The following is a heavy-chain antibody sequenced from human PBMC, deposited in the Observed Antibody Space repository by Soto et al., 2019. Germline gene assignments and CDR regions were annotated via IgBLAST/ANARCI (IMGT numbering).Heavy chain of an antibody. CDR2: ISGSGGST. V-gene: IGHV3-23*01. Sequence: GSLRLSCAASGFTFSSYAMSWVRQAPGKGLEWVSAISGSGGSTYYADSVEGRFTISRDNSKNTLYLQMNSLKAEDTSVYYSAKIGDYDILTGRNWFDPWGQGTLVTVSS. J-gene: IGHJ5*02. D-gene: IGHD3-9*01. CDR3: AKIGDYDILTGRNWFDP. CDR1: GFTFSSYA.